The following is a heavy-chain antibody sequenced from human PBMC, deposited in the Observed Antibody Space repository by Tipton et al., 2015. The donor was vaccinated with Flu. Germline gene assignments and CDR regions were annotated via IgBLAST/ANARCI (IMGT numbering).Heavy chain of an antibody. CDR3: ARLGLPDS. D-gene: IGHD3-16*01. CDR2: INQDGSVI. Sequence: VQLVQSGGGLVQPGGSLRLSCAASGFTFSDYWMHWVRQAPGKGLEWVANINQDGSVIYYVDSVRGRFTISRDNAKNSLYLQMSSLRAEDTAIYYCARLGLPDSWGQGTLVTVSS. J-gene: IGHJ4*02. V-gene: IGHV3-7*01. CDR1: GFTFSDYW.